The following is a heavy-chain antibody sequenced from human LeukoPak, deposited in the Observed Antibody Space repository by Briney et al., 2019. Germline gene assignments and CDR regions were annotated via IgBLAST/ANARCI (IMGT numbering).Heavy chain of an antibody. CDR1: GFTFNNYG. D-gene: IGHD3-10*01. Sequence: GGSLRLSCAASGFTFNNYGMTWVRQAPGKGLEWVSAISGSGGNTYYPDSVKGRCIISRDNSENTLYRQMNSLRAEDTAVYYCAKLMRGLDAFDIWGQGTMVTVSS. CDR2: ISGSGGNT. J-gene: IGHJ3*02. V-gene: IGHV3-23*01. CDR3: AKLMRGLDAFDI.